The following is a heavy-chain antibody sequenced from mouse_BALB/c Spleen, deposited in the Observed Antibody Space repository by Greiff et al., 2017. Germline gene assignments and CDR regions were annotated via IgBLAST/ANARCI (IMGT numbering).Heavy chain of an antibody. J-gene: IGHJ3*01. V-gene: IGHV1S81*02. CDR1: GYTFTSYY. D-gene: IGHD2-4*01. CDR3: TKGEIYYDYSWFAY. CDR2: INPSNGGT. Sequence: QLQLQQPGAELVKPGASVKLSCKASGYTFTSYYMYWVKQRPGQGLEWIGGINPSNGGTNFNEKFKSKATLTVDKSSSTAYMQLSSLTSEDSAVYYCTKGEIYYDYSWFAYWGQGTLVTVSA.